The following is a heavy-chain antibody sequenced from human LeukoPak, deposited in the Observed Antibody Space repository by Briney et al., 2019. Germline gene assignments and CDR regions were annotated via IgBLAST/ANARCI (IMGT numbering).Heavy chain of an antibody. J-gene: IGHJ5*02. V-gene: IGHV4-59*08. CDR2: IYYSGST. D-gene: IGHD6-13*01. CDR3: ARGSPGIAAAGTLADWFDP. Sequence: SETLSLTCTVSGGSISSYYWSWIRQPPGKGLEWIGYIYYSGSTYYNPSLKSRVTISVDTSKNQFSLKLSSVTAADTAVYYCARGSPGIAAAGTLADWFDPWGQGTLVTVSS. CDR1: GGSISSYY.